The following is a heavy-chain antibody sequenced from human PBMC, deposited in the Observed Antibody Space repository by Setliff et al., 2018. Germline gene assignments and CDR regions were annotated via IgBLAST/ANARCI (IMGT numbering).Heavy chain of an antibody. CDR3: SRVTVFSYMDV. J-gene: IGHJ6*03. CDR2: IYTDGST. V-gene: IGHV4-61*02. D-gene: IGHD3-9*01. CDR1: GDSISRAKYY. Sequence: PSETLSLTCTVSGDSISRAKYYWGWIPQSDGKGLECIGRIYTDGSTNYNPSLNSRVTLLIDTAKNQISLRLSSVTAADTAVYFCSRVTVFSYMDVWGKGTTVTVSS.